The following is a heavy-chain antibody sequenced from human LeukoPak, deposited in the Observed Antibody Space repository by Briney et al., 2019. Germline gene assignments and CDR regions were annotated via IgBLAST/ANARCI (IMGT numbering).Heavy chain of an antibody. CDR2: IYYSGST. CDR1: GGSVSNSLYY. Sequence: SETLSLTCTVPGGSVSNSLYYWSWIRQPPGKGLEWIGYIYYSGSTSYNPSLKSRVTISIDTSKSQFSLKLNSVTAADTAVYYCARVLRAASWRSYDYWGQGSLVTVSS. V-gene: IGHV4-61*01. J-gene: IGHJ4*02. D-gene: IGHD6-25*01. CDR3: ARVLRAASWRSYDY.